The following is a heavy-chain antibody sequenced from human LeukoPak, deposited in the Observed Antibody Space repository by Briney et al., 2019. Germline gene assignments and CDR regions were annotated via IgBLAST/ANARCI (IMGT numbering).Heavy chain of an antibody. J-gene: IGHJ4*02. D-gene: IGHD1/OR15-1a*01. CDR3: AKQGINNLDY. V-gene: IGHV3-30*18. CDR1: GFTFSSYG. CDR2: ISYDGSNK. Sequence: PGGSLRLSCAASGFTFSSYGMHWVRQAPGKGLEWVAVISYDGSNKYYADSVKGRFTISRDNSKNPLYLQMNSLRAEDTAVYYCAKQGINNLDYWGQGTLVTVSS.